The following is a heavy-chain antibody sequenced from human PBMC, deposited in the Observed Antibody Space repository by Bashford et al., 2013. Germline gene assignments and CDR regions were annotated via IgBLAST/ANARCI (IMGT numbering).Heavy chain of an antibody. V-gene: IGHV1-69*13. D-gene: IGHD4-11*01. Sequence: SVKVSCKASGGTFSSYAISWVRQAPGQGLEWMGGIIPIFGTANYAQKFQGRVTITADESTSTAYMELSSLRSEDTAVYYCARCMTSATVDAFDIWAKGQWSPSPQ. J-gene: IGHJ3*02. CDR1: GGTFSSYA. CDR2: IIPIFGTA. CDR3: ARCMTSATVDAFDI.